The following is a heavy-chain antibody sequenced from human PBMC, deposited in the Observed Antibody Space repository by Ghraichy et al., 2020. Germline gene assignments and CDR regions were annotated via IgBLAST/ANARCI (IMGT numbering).Heavy chain of an antibody. J-gene: IGHJ4*02. D-gene: IGHD3-10*01. CDR3: ARGSTAIDY. Sequence: GSLRLSCIVSGFTFRDVGMGWVRQAPGKGLECVSAISRSGDSTDYADSVKGRFTISRDNSKNMLSLQMNNLRTEDTAIYYCARGSTAIDYWGQGALVSVSS. V-gene: IGHV3-23*01. CDR1: GFTFRDVG. CDR2: ISRSGDST.